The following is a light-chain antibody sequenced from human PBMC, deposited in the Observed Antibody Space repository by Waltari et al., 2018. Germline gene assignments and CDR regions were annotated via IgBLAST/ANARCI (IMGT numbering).Light chain of an antibody. Sequence: EIVLTQSPATLSLSPGERATLSCRACQSLSSYLAWYQQKAGQAPRLLIHYASSRANGIPARFSGSGSASYFTLTISSLEPEDFAVYYCQQRQLTFGGGTKVEIK. CDR3: QQRQLT. CDR1: QSLSSY. V-gene: IGKV3-11*01. J-gene: IGKJ4*01. CDR2: YAS.